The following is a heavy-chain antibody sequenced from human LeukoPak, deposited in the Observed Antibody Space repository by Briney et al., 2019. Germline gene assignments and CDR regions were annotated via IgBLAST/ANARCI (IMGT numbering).Heavy chain of an antibody. J-gene: IGHJ4*02. CDR3: AAFAPGGATSFDY. CDR1: GGSISSGTYY. Sequence: SETLSLTCIVSGGSISSGTYYWGWIRQPPGMGLEWIGSIYYSGSTYYNPSLKSRVTISVDTSKNQFSLKLSSVTAADTAVYYCAAFAPGGATSFDYWGQGTLVTVSS. CDR2: IYYSGST. D-gene: IGHD1-26*01. V-gene: IGHV4-39*01.